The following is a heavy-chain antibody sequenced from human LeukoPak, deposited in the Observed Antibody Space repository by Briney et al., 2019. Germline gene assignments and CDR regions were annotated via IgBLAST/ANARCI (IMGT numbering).Heavy chain of an antibody. CDR2: ISYDGNNK. Sequence: GGSLRLSCAASGFTFSSYAMYWVRQAPGKGLEWVAVISYDGNNKYYADSVKGRFTISRDNSKNTLYLQMNSLRAEDTAVYYCARSRGAVAGLYYFDYWGQGTLVTVSS. CDR3: ARSRGAVAGLYYFDY. CDR1: GFTFSSYA. D-gene: IGHD6-19*01. V-gene: IGHV3-30-3*01. J-gene: IGHJ4*02.